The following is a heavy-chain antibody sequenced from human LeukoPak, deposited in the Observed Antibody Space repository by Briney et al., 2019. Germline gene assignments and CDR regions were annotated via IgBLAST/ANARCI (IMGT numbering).Heavy chain of an antibody. CDR1: GYTFTSYG. CDR3: ARTHNSCTNGVCFDAFDI. V-gene: IGHV1-18*01. D-gene: IGHD2-8*01. CDR2: ISAYSGNT. Sequence: ASVKVSCKASGYTFTSYGISWVRQAPGQGLEWMGWISAYSGNTNYAQKLQGRGTMTTDTSTSTAYMELRSLRSDDTAVYYCARTHNSCTNGVCFDAFDIWGQGTMVTVSS. J-gene: IGHJ3*02.